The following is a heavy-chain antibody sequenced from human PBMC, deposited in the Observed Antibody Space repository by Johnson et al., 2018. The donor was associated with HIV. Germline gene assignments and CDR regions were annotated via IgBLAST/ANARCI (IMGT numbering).Heavy chain of an antibody. J-gene: IGHJ3*02. D-gene: IGHD3-10*01. CDR2: ISYDGNNK. V-gene: IGHV3-30*03. Sequence: QVQLVESGGGVIQPGRSLRLSCAVSGFTFSFYGMHWVRQAPGKGLEWVAVISYDGNNKYYVDSVKGRFIISRDNSKNTLYLQMNSLRAEDTAVYYCARQYYGSGTDAFDIWGQGTMVSVSS. CDR3: ARQYYGSGTDAFDI. CDR1: GFTFSFYG.